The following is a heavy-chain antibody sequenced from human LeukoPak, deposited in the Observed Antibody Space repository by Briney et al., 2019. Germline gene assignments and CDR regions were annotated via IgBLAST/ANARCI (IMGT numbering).Heavy chain of an antibody. V-gene: IGHV1-2*02. CDR2: INPNSGGT. CDR3: AKVRPDIIPAGSFDY. CDR1: GYTFTGYY. J-gene: IGHJ4*02. D-gene: IGHD2-2*01. Sequence: ASVKVSCKASGYTFTGYYMHWVRQAPGQGLEWMGWINPNSGGTNYAQKFQGRVTMTRDTSISTAYMELSRLRSEDTAVYYCAKVRPDIIPAGSFDYWGQGTLVTVSS.